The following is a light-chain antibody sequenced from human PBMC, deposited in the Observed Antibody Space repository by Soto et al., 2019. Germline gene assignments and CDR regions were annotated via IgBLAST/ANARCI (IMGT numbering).Light chain of an antibody. CDR3: QQSYGPPIT. CDR2: LAS. J-gene: IGKJ5*01. V-gene: IGKV1-39*01. CDR1: QTISNY. Sequence: DIQMTQSPSSLSAFVGDRVTITCRASQTISNYLNWYQQRPGKAPKLLIYLASSLQIGVPSRFGGSGSGTDFTLTISSLQPEDSATYYCQQSYGPPITFGQGTRLEIK.